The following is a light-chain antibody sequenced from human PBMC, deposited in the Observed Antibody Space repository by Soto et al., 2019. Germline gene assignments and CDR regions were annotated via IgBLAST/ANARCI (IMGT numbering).Light chain of an antibody. Sequence: QSVLTQPPSASGSHGQSVTISCTGTSSDVGDYKYVSWYQQHPGKAPKLMIYEVDKRPSGVPDRFSGSKSGNTASLAVSGLQAEDEADYFCSSYAGSNVIFGGGTKVTVL. CDR2: EVD. CDR1: SSDVGDYKY. V-gene: IGLV2-8*01. J-gene: IGLJ2*01. CDR3: SSYAGSNVI.